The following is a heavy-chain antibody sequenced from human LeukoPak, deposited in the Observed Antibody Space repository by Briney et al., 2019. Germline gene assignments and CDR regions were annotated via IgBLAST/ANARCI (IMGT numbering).Heavy chain of an antibody. J-gene: IGHJ6*02. CDR2: IRYDGSNK. Sequence: PGGSLRLSCAASGFTFSSYGMHWVRQAPGKGLEWVAFIRYDGSNKYYADSVKGRFIISRDNSKNTLYLQMNSLRAEDTAVYYCAKDTRYFDWLLPSYYYYYGMDVWGQGTTVTVSS. V-gene: IGHV3-30*02. D-gene: IGHD3-9*01. CDR3: AKDTRYFDWLLPSYYYYYGMDV. CDR1: GFTFSSYG.